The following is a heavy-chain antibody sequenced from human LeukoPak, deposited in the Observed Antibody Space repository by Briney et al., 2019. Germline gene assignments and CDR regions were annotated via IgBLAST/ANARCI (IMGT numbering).Heavy chain of an antibody. D-gene: IGHD2-15*01. CDR3: AKPTRGSGGSFLIDY. J-gene: IGHJ4*02. CDR2: IWNDGSGK. Sequence: GGSLRLSCAASGFSFSSYGMHWVRQSPGKGLEWVAVIWNDGSGKYYVDSVKGRFTISRDNSKNTLYLQMDSLRGDDTAVYYCAKPTRGSGGSFLIDYWGQGTLVTVSS. V-gene: IGHV3-33*06. CDR1: GFSFSSYG.